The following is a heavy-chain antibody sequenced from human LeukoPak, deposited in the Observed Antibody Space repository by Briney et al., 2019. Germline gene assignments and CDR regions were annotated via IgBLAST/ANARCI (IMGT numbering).Heavy chain of an antibody. CDR1: GGSIMNHY. V-gene: IGHV4-4*07. CDR3: ARDVRYASGWSTPES. J-gene: IGHJ5*02. D-gene: IGHD6-19*01. CDR2: IYSSGSA. Sequence: PAETLSLTCTVSGGSIMNHYWSWIRQPAGKGLEWIGRIYSSGSANYSPSLKNLVSMSIDTSNHHFSLNLTSVTAADTALYFCARDVRYASGWSTPESWGQGTLVTVSS.